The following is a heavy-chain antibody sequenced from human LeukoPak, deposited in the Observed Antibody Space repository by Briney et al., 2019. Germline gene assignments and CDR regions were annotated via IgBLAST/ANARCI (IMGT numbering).Heavy chain of an antibody. J-gene: IGHJ5*02. CDR3: ARVIMVRGVIKSYNWFDP. CDR2: MNPNSGNT. D-gene: IGHD3-10*01. CDR1: GYTFTSYD. Sequence: GASVKVSCKASGYTFTSYDINWVRQATGQGLEWMGWMNPNSGNTGYAQKFQGRVTMTRNTSISTAYMELSSLRSEGTAVYYCARVIMVRGVIKSYNWFDPWGQGTLVTVSS. V-gene: IGHV1-8*01.